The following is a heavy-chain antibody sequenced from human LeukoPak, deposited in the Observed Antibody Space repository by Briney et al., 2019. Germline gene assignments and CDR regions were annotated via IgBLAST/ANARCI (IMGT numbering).Heavy chain of an antibody. CDR2: INHSGST. CDR3: ARLGGDGRPGAFDI. D-gene: IGHD3-16*01. V-gene: IGHV4-34*01. CDR1: GGSFSGYY. Sequence: SETLSLTCAVYGGSFSGYYWSWIRQLPGKGLEWIGEINHSGSTNYNPSLKSRVTISVDTSKNQFSLKLSSVTAADTAVYYCARLGGDGRPGAFDIWGQGTMVTVSS. J-gene: IGHJ3*02.